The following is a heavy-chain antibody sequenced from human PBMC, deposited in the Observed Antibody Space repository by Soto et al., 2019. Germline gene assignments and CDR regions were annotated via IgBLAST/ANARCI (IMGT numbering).Heavy chain of an antibody. CDR3: ARRFRYDSSGYYFDS. CDR1: GGTFRSYA. Sequence: QVQLVQSGAEVQKPGSSVKVSCKASGGTFRSYAYSWVRRAPGQGLEWMGGILPLFGTPNYAHKFQGRVTISADESTSTAYMELSSLTSEETAVYYCARRFRYDSSGYYFDSWGQGTLVTVSS. V-gene: IGHV1-69*01. D-gene: IGHD3-22*01. J-gene: IGHJ4*02. CDR2: ILPLFGTP.